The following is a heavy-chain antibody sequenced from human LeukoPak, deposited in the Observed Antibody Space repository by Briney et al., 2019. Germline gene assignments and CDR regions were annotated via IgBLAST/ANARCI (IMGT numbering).Heavy chain of an antibody. CDR2: ISGSGGST. V-gene: IGHV3-23*01. CDR3: AKTAGIAAAADFDY. Sequence: GGPLRLPCAASGFTFSSYGMSWVRQAPGKGLEWVSAISGSGGSTYYADSVKGRFTISRDNSKNTLYLQMNSLRAEDTAVYYCAKTAGIAAAADFDYWGQGTLVTVSS. D-gene: IGHD6-13*01. J-gene: IGHJ4*02. CDR1: GFTFSSYG.